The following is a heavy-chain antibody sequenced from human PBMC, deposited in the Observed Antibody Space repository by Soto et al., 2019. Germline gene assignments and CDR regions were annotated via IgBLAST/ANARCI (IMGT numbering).Heavy chain of an antibody. V-gene: IGHV4-39*01. CDR1: GASISSSNYY. CDR3: ARTLSKPRFYYYYGMDV. D-gene: IGHD3-16*01. J-gene: IGHJ6*02. Sequence: LSLTCTVSGASISSSNYYWGWIRQPPGKGLEWIGSTYYSGSTYYNPSLKSRVTISVDTSKNQFSLKLRSVTAADTAVYYCARTLSKPRFYYYYGMDVWGQGTTVTVSS. CDR2: TYYSGST.